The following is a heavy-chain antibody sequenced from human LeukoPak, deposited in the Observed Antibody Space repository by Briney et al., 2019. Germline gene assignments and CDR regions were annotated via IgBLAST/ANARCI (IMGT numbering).Heavy chain of an antibody. CDR1: GFTFRSYW. CDR2: INSDGSST. Sequence: GGSLRLSCAPSGFTFRSYWMHWVRQAPGKGLVWVSRINSDGSSTSYADSVKGRFAISRDNAKNTLYLQMNSLRAEDTAVYHCARDRGGSAFDILGQGTMVTVSS. J-gene: IGHJ3*02. V-gene: IGHV3-74*01. D-gene: IGHD3-10*01. CDR3: ARDRGGSAFDI.